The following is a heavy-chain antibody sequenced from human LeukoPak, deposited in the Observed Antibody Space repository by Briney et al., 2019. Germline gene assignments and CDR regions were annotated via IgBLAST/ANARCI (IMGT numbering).Heavy chain of an antibody. V-gene: IGHV1-2*02. Sequence: AASVKVSCKASGYTFTGYYMHWVRQAPGQGLEWMGWINPNSGGTNYAQKFQGRVTMTRDTSISTAYMELSRLRSDDTAVYYCARSPRGYSYGYEPPHFDYWGQGTLVTVSS. D-gene: IGHD5-18*01. J-gene: IGHJ4*02. CDR1: GYTFTGYY. CDR2: INPNSGGT. CDR3: ARSPRGYSYGYEPPHFDY.